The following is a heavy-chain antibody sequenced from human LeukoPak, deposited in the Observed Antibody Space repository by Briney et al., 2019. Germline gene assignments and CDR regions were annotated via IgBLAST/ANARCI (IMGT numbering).Heavy chain of an antibody. D-gene: IGHD5-12*01. CDR1: GFTFSSYA. J-gene: IGHJ4*02. CDR2: ISYDGSNK. Sequence: PGGSLRLSCAASGFTFSSYAMHWVRRAPGKGLEWVAVISYDGSNKYYADSVKGRFTISRDNSKNTLYLQMNSLRAEDTAVYYCARDGGWLGTFDYWGQGTLVTVSS. V-gene: IGHV3-30-3*01. CDR3: ARDGGWLGTFDY.